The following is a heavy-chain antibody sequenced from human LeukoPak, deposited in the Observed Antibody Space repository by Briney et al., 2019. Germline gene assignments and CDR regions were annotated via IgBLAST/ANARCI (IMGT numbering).Heavy chain of an antibody. CDR1: KFTFSDYY. V-gene: IGHV3-72*01. J-gene: IGHJ4*02. CDR3: TTYGSGRKFDY. Sequence: PGGSLRLSCVASKFTFSDYYMDWVRQAPGKGLEWVGRIRNKANSYTTEYAASVKGRFTISRDDSKKSLYLQMNSLKSEDAAVYYCTTYGSGRKFDYWGQGILVTVSS. CDR2: IRNKANSYTT. D-gene: IGHD3-10*01.